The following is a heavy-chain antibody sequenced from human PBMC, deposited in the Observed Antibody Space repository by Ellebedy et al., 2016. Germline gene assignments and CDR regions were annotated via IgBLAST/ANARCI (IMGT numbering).Heavy chain of an antibody. CDR1: GGSFSGYY. Sequence: GSLRLXXAVYGGSFSGYYWSWIRQPPGKGLEWIGEINHSGSTNYNPSLKSRVTISVDTSKNQFSLKLSSVTAADTAVYYCARGNDYVWGSYRNWFDPWGQGTLVTVSS. J-gene: IGHJ5*02. D-gene: IGHD3-16*02. CDR2: INHSGST. V-gene: IGHV4-34*01. CDR3: ARGNDYVWGSYRNWFDP.